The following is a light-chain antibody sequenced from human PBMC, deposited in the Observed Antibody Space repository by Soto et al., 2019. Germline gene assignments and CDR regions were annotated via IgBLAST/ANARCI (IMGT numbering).Light chain of an antibody. Sequence: DIQMTQSPSTLAASVGDRVTISCRASQTASTWLAWYQQRPGKAPKLLIYDASSLESGVTSRFSGSGSGTEFTLTISSLQPDDFATYYCQQYNSYRSITFGQGTRLEIK. CDR2: DAS. CDR1: QTASTW. V-gene: IGKV1-5*01. CDR3: QQYNSYRSIT. J-gene: IGKJ5*01.